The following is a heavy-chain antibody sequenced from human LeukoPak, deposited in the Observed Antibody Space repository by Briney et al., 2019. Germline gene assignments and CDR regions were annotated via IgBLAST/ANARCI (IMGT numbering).Heavy chain of an antibody. Sequence: GGSLRLSCAASGFTFSSYGMHWVRQAPGKGLEWVAFIRYDGSNKYYADSVKGRFTISRDNSKNTLYLQTNSLRAEDTAVYYCAKATYNWNPGDAFDIWGQGTMVTVSS. CDR3: AKATYNWNPGDAFDI. D-gene: IGHD1-20*01. CDR1: GFTFSSYG. J-gene: IGHJ3*02. CDR2: IRYDGSNK. V-gene: IGHV3-30*02.